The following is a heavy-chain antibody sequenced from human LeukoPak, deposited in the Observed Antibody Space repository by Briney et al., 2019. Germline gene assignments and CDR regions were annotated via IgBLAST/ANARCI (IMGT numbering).Heavy chain of an antibody. CDR2: ISAYNGNT. Sequence: ASVKVYTKASGYTFTSYGISWVRQAPGQGLEWMGWISAYNGNTNYAQKLQGRVTMTTDTSTSTAYMELRSLRSDDTAVYYCARVNGCSGGRYGWFGPWGQGTLGTVSS. D-gene: IGHD2-15*01. CDR3: ARVNGCSGGRYGWFGP. CDR1: GYTFTSYG. J-gene: IGHJ5*02. V-gene: IGHV1-18*01.